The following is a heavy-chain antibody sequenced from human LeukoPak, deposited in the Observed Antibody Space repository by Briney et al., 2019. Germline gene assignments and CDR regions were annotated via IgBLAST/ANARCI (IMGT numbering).Heavy chain of an antibody. CDR2: ISSSSYI. CDR1: GFTFSSYS. Sequence: GGSLRLSCAASGFTFSSYSMNWVRQAPGKGLEWVSSISSSSYIYYADSVKGRFTISRDNAKNSLYLQMNSLRAEDTAVYYCARDPSGDFWSGYLIDYWGQGTLVTVSS. V-gene: IGHV3-21*01. CDR3: ARDPSGDFWSGYLIDY. J-gene: IGHJ4*02. D-gene: IGHD3-3*01.